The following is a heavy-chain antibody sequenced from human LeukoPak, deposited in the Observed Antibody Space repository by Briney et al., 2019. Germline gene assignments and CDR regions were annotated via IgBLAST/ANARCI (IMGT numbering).Heavy chain of an antibody. D-gene: IGHD3-10*01. CDR2: ISAYNGNT. CDR3: ARTFLTYYYGSGSYYNENPTYFDY. Sequence: ASGKVSCKASGYTFTSYGISWVRQAPGQGLEWMGWISAYNGNTNYAQKLQGRVTMTTDTSTSTAYMELRSLRSDDTAVYYCARTFLTYYYGSGSYYNENPTYFDYWGQGTLVTVSS. J-gene: IGHJ4*02. V-gene: IGHV1-18*01. CDR1: GYTFTSYG.